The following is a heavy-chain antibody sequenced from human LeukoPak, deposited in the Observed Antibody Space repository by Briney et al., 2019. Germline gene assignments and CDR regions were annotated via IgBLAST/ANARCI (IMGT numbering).Heavy chain of an antibody. CDR2: ISWNSAYI. J-gene: IGHJ4*02. CDR3: AKDKAPLYSGYDWDLDF. D-gene: IGHD5-12*01. V-gene: IGHV3-9*01. CDR1: GFTFHHYA. Sequence: GGSLRLSCAASGFTFHHYAIHWVRQVPGKGLEWVSGISWNSAYIGYADSVKGRFTISRDNAKNSVYLQMNSLRAEDTALYYCAKDKAPLYSGYDWDLDFWGQGTVVTVSS.